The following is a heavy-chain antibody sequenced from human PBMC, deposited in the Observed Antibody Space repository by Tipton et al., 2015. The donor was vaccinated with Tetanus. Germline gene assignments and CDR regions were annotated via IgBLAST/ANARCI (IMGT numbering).Heavy chain of an antibody. J-gene: IGHJ4*02. V-gene: IGHV4-61*08. D-gene: IGHD2/OR15-2a*01. CDR3: ARANFYFPKKGLLNS. Sequence: TLSLTCSVSGGSVRSGDYQWNWIRHPPGKGLEWLAYISNSGRTNSNYSLKSRITISQDKSKNQFSLRLTSVTAADTAVYYCARANFYFPKKGLLNSWGPVSLAFVSS. CDR1: GGSVRSGDYQ. CDR2: ISNSGRT.